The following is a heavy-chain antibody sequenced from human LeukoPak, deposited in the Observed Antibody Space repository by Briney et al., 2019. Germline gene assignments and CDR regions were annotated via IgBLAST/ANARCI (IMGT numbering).Heavy chain of an antibody. D-gene: IGHD2-2*01. CDR3: ARHPSPQLHHFDY. V-gene: IGHV1-46*01. CDR2: INPTGDST. CDR1: GYTFTNYY. J-gene: IGHJ4*02. Sequence: ASVKVSCKASGYTFTNYYIHWVRQAPGQGLEWMGIINPTGDSTTYAQKFQGRVTMIRDTSTNTVYMELSSQRSDDTAVYYCARHPSPQLHHFDYWGQGTLVTVSS.